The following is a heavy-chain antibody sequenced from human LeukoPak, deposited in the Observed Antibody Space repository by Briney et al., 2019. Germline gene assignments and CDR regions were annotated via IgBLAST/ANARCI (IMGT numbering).Heavy chain of an antibody. CDR1: GDSINSYY. D-gene: IGHD5-18*01. J-gene: IGHJ4*02. CDR2: IYYSGST. V-gene: IGHV4-59*08. CDR3: ARSLRGYRFATDY. Sequence: SETLSLTCTVSGDSINSYYWSWIRQPPGKGLEWIGYIYYSGSTKFNPSIKSRVTISVDTSKNQFSLKLSSVTAADTAVYYCARSLRGYRFATDYWGQGTLVTVSS.